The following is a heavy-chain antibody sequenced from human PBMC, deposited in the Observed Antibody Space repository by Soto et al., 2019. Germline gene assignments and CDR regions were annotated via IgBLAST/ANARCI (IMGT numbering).Heavy chain of an antibody. D-gene: IGHD5-18*01. CDR1: GFTFSSYA. J-gene: IGHJ3*02. Sequence: QVQLVKSGGGVIQPGRSLRLSCAASGFTFSSYAMHWVRQAPGKGLEWVAVIRYDGSTQYNTDSVKGRFTISRDNSKNTLYLQMNSLRDEDTAVYYCARDGGSYSNVYSAFDIWGQGTMVTVSS. CDR3: ARDGGSYSNVYSAFDI. V-gene: IGHV3-30-3*01. CDR2: IRYDGSTQ.